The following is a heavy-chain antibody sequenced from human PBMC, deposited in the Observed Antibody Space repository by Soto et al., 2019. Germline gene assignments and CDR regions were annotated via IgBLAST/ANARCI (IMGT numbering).Heavy chain of an antibody. D-gene: IGHD6-19*01. J-gene: IGHJ4*02. CDR1: SGSISSNNW. CDR2: IYHSGST. Sequence: QVQLQESGPGLVKPSGTLSLTCAVSSGSISSNNWWSWVRQPPGKGLEWIGEIYHSGSTYYNPSLKIRLTLSVDKAESQFALKQSSVTAADTAGYFCARGNRADDFDYWGQGTLVTVYS. CDR3: ARGNRADDFDY. V-gene: IGHV4-4*02.